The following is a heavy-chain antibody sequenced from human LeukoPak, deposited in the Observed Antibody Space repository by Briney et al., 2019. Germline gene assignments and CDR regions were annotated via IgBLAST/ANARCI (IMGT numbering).Heavy chain of an antibody. J-gene: IGHJ4*02. CDR1: GDPISSSRYY. Sequence: PSEALSLTCTVSGDPISSSRYYWGWIRQPPGKGLEWIGSVYYSGSTYYNPSLKSRVTISVDTSKNQFSLKLSSLTAADTAVYYCARHEYYYDSSVPLGLDYWGQGTLVTVSS. CDR2: VYYSGST. V-gene: IGHV4-39*01. CDR3: ARHEYYYDSSVPLGLDY. D-gene: IGHD3-22*01.